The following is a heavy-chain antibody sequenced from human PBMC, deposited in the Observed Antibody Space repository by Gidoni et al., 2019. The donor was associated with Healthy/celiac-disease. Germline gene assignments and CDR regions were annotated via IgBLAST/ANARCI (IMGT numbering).Heavy chain of an antibody. J-gene: IGHJ4*02. CDR2: IRSKAYGGTT. V-gene: IGHV3-49*03. CDR1: GFTFGDYA. D-gene: IGHD5-12*01. CDR3: NSVEATDSFDY. Sequence: EVQLVESGGGLVQPGRSLRLSCTASGFTFGDYAMSWFRQAPGKGLEWVGFIRSKAYGGTTEYAASVKGRFTISRDDSKSIAYLQMNSLKTEDTAVYYCNSVEATDSFDYWGQGTLVTVSS.